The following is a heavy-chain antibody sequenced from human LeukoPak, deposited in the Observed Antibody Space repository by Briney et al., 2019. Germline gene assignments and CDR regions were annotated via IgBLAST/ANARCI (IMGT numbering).Heavy chain of an antibody. Sequence: GESLKISCKGSGYSFTSYWIGWVRQMPGKGLEWMGIIYPGDSDTRYSPSFQGQVTISADRSISTAYLQWSSLKASDTAMYYCARYCDSSGYLDYFDYWGQGTLVTVSS. J-gene: IGHJ4*02. CDR3: ARYCDSSGYLDYFDY. CDR2: IYPGDSDT. D-gene: IGHD3-22*01. CDR1: GYSFTSYW. V-gene: IGHV5-51*01.